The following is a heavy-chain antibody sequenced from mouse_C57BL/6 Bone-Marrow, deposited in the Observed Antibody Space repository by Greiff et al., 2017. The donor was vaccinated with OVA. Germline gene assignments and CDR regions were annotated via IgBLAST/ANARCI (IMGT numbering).Heavy chain of an antibody. CDR1: GYTFTTYP. CDR2: FHPYNDDT. V-gene: IGHV1-47*01. J-gene: IGHJ3*01. Sequence: QVQLQQSGAELVKPGASVKMSCKASGYTFTTYPIEWMKQNHGKSLEWIGNFHPYNDDTKYNEKFKGKATLTVEKSSSTVYLELSRLTSDDSAVYSGAGPGDCDGDWFAYWGQGTLVTVSA. CDR3: AGPGDCDGDWFAY.